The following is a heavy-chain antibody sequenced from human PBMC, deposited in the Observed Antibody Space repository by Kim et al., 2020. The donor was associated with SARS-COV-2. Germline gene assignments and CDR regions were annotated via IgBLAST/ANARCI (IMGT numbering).Heavy chain of an antibody. Sequence: SETLSLTCTVSGGSISSSSYYWGWIRQPPGKGLEWIGSIYYSGSTYYNPSLKSRVTISVDTSKNQFSLKLSSVTAADTAVYYCARLALISATVPDAFDI. CDR1: GGSISSSSYY. V-gene: IGHV4-39*01. CDR2: IYYSGST. CDR3: ARLALISATVPDAFDI. J-gene: IGHJ3*02. D-gene: IGHD4-17*01.